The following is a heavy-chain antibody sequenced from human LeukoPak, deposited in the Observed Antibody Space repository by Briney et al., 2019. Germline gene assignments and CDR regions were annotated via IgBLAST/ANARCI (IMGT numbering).Heavy chain of an antibody. CDR1: GFTFGSYW. CDR2: INSDGSST. CDR3: ARDGCSSTSCYADWFDP. J-gene: IGHJ5*02. D-gene: IGHD2-2*01. Sequence: GGSLRLSCAASGFTFGSYWMHWVRQAPGKGLVWVSRINSDGSSTSYADSVKGRFTISRDNAKNTLYLQMNSLRAEDTAVYYCARDGCSSTSCYADWFDPWGQGTLVTVSS. V-gene: IGHV3-74*01.